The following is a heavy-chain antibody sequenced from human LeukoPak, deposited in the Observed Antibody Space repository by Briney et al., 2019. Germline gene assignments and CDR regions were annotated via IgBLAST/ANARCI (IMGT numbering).Heavy chain of an antibody. V-gene: IGHV3-33*01. CDR3: ARVSGHTSDF. J-gene: IGHJ4*02. Sequence: GSSLRLSCAASGFTFSSHGIEWVRQAPGKGLEWVGVIWYDGRKSDYAESVKGRFTIPRDNSKNTVDLQMNSLRVEDTAVYYCARVSGHTSDFWGQGTLVTVSS. D-gene: IGHD3-10*01. CDR1: GFTFSSHG. CDR2: IWYDGRKS.